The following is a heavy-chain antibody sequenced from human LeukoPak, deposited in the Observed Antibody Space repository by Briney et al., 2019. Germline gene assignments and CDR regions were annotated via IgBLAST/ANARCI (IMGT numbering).Heavy chain of an antibody. V-gene: IGHV1-18*01. CDR1: GYTFTTYG. D-gene: IGHD5-12*01. CDR3: ARGGLGYSGYASDY. Sequence: ASVKVSCKASGYTFTTYGINWVRQAPGQGLEWMGWISTYNGNTNYAQNIQGRVTMTTGTSTTTAYMELRSLRSDDTAVYYCARGGLGYSGYASDYWGQGTLVTVSS. J-gene: IGHJ4*02. CDR2: ISTYNGNT.